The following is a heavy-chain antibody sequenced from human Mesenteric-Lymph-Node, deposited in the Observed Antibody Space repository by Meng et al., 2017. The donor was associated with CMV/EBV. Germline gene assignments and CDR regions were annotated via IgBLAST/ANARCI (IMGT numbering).Heavy chain of an antibody. Sequence: GESLKISCAASGFIFSDYYMSWIRQAPGKGPEWLSYIDGSGYTIYYADSVKGRFTISRDNAKNSLFLQLDSLRAEDTAIYFCARAYDYEASGYYYGYWGQGTLVTVSS. CDR1: GFIFSDYY. CDR2: IDGSGYTI. CDR3: ARAYDYEASGYYYGY. V-gene: IGHV3-11*01. D-gene: IGHD3-22*01. J-gene: IGHJ4*02.